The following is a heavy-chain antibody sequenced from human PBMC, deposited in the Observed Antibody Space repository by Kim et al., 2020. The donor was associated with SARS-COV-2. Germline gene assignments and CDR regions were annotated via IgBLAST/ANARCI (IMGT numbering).Heavy chain of an antibody. Sequence: ASVKVSCKASGYTFTGYYIHWVRQAPGQGLEWMGRINPNSGGANYAQKFQGRVTMTRDTSISTAYIQLSSLTYDDMAVYYCARASIAGQNAKYWGQGTLV. D-gene: IGHD6-6*01. V-gene: IGHV1-2*06. CDR1: GYTFTGYY. CDR3: ARASIAGQNAKY. J-gene: IGHJ4*02. CDR2: INPNSGGA.